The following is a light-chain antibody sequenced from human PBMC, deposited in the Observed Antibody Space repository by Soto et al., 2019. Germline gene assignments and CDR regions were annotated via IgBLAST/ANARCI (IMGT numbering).Light chain of an antibody. CDR2: DAS. J-gene: IGKJ3*01. Sequence: DIPMTQSPSSLSASVGDRVTITCQASQDISNYLNWYQQKPGKAPKLLIYDASNLETGVPSKFSGSGSARDFIFTISSMQPEDIAREYCQQDDKLPPMTFCPGAKVYIK. CDR3: QQDDKLPPMT. CDR1: QDISNY. V-gene: IGKV1-33*01.